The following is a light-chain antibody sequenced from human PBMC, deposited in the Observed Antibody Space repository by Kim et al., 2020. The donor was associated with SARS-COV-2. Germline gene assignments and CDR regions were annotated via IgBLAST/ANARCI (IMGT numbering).Light chain of an antibody. Sequence: GQSITISCTGTSTDVGSYNLVSWYQQHPGKAPKLMIYEVNKRPSGVSSRFSGSKSGYTASLTISGLQAEDEADYYCCSYAGGRAYVFGTGTKVTVL. CDR2: EVN. CDR3: CSYAGGRAYV. V-gene: IGLV2-23*02. J-gene: IGLJ1*01. CDR1: STDVGSYNL.